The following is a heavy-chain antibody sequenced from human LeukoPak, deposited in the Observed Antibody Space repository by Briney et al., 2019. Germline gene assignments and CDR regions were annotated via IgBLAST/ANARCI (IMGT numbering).Heavy chain of an antibody. D-gene: IGHD3-10*01. Sequence: GGSLRLSCAASGFTFSSYSMNWVRQAPGKGLEWVSSISSSSYIYYADSVKGRFTISRDNAKNLLYLQMNSLRAEDTAVYYCAREVSGYGGYFDYWGQGTLVTVSS. CDR3: AREVSGYGGYFDY. CDR2: ISSSSYI. CDR1: GFTFSSYS. J-gene: IGHJ4*02. V-gene: IGHV3-21*01.